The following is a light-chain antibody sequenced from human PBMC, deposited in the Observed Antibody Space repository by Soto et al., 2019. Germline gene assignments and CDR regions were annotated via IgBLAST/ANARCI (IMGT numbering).Light chain of an antibody. CDR1: QSVSSSY. Sequence: EIVLTQSPGTLSLSPGARAPLSCRASQSVSSSYLAWYQQKPGQAPRLLIYGASTRATGIPDRFSGDGSVTHFTLTISRLEAEDFVMYYRQQYGSSPITFGQGTRLEIK. V-gene: IGKV3-20*01. CDR3: QQYGSSPIT. J-gene: IGKJ5*01. CDR2: GAS.